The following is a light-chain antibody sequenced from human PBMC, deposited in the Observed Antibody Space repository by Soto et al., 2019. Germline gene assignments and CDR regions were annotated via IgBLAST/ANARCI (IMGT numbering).Light chain of an antibody. CDR1: QSVSSNY. CDR3: QQYGSSET. V-gene: IGKV3-20*01. J-gene: IGKJ2*01. Sequence: EIVLTQSPGTLSLSPGERATLSCRTSQSVSSNYLAWYQQTPGQAPRLLIYGASNRATGIPDRFSGSGSGTVFTLTINRLEPEDFAVYYCQQYGSSETFGQGTKLEIK. CDR2: GAS.